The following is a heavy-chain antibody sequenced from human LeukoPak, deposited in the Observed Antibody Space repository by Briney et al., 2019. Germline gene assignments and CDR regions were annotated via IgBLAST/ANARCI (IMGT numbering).Heavy chain of an antibody. CDR1: GYTFTSYD. CDR2: MNPNSGNT. Sequence: SVKVSCKASGYTFTSYDINWVRQATGQGLEWMGWMNPNSGNTGYAQKLQGRVTMTTDTSTSTAYMELRSLRSDDTAVYYCAREECSSTSCYSDYWGQGTLVTVSS. CDR3: AREECSSTSCYSDY. D-gene: IGHD2-2*01. V-gene: IGHV1-8*01. J-gene: IGHJ4*02.